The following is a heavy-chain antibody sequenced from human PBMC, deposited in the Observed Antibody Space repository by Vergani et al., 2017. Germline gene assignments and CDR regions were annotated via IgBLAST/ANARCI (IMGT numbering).Heavy chain of an antibody. CDR3: ARELLTTVEGIDY. D-gene: IGHD4-23*01. J-gene: IGHJ4*02. CDR2: ISSSSSYI. V-gene: IGHV3-21*01. CDR1: GFTFSSYS. Sequence: EVQLVESGGGLVKPGGSLRLSCAASGFTFSSYSMNWVRQAPGKGLEWVSSISSSSSYIYYADSVKGRFTISRDNAKNSLYLQMNSLRAEDTAVYYCARELLTTVEGIDYWGQGTLVTVSS.